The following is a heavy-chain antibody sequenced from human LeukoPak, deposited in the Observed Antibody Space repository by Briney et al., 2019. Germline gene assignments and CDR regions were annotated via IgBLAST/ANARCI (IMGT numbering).Heavy chain of an antibody. J-gene: IGHJ4*02. D-gene: IGHD1-26*01. CDR2: IKSKTDGGTT. CDR1: GFTFSNAL. V-gene: IGHV3-15*01. Sequence: GGSLRLSCAASGFTFSNALMSWVRQAPGKGLEWVGRIKSKTDGGTTDYAAPVKGRFTISRDDSKNTLYLQMNSLKTEDSAVYYCTRTVGATRFDYWGQGTLVTVSS. CDR3: TRTVGATRFDY.